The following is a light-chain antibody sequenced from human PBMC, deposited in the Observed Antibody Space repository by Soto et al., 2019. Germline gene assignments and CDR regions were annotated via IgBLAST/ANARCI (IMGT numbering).Light chain of an antibody. CDR2: GAS. CDR1: QSLSIH. Sequence: EIVMTQSPATLSVSPGERATLSCRASQSLSIHLAWYQQKPGQAPRLLIYGASTRATGIPARFSGSGSGTEFTLTISSLQSEDFAINYCQQYNNWPRTFGQGTKVEIK. CDR3: QQYNNWPRT. V-gene: IGKV3-15*01. J-gene: IGKJ1*01.